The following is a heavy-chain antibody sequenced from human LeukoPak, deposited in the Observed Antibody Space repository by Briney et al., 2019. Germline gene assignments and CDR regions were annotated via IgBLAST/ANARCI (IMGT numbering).Heavy chain of an antibody. Sequence: PSETLSLTCTVSGGSISSYYWSWIRQPAGKGLEWIGRISTTGGTIYNPSLKSRVTVSVDTSKNQFSLKLSSVTAADTAVYYCARLTPRWDTAMAVDYWGQGTLVTVSS. CDR1: GGSISSYY. D-gene: IGHD5-18*01. CDR3: ARLTPRWDTAMAVDY. CDR2: ISTTGGT. V-gene: IGHV4-4*07. J-gene: IGHJ4*02.